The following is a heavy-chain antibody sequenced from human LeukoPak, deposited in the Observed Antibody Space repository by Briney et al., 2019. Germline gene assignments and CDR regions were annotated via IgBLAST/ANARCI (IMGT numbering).Heavy chain of an antibody. CDR2: INSDGSST. CDR3: ARDLDIAAAYYFDY. J-gene: IGHJ4*02. Sequence: GGSLRLSCAASGFTFSSSSMNWVRQAPGKGLEWVSRINSDGSSTSYADSVKGRFTISRDNAKNTLYLQMNSLRAEDTAVYYCARDLDIAAAYYFDYWGQGTLVTVSS. V-gene: IGHV3-74*01. CDR1: GFTFSSSS. D-gene: IGHD6-13*01.